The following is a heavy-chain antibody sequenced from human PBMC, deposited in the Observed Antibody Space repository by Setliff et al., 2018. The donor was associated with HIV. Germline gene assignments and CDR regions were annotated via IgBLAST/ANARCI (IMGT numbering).Heavy chain of an antibody. V-gene: IGHV1-3*01. Sequence: GASVKVSCKASGYTFSSYALHWVRQAPGQRLEWMGWINVAKDKTKYSQNFQGRVTISRDTSATIAYMELSSLTSEDTALYFCARTDYDSGKSVLDSWGQGTLVTVSS. J-gene: IGHJ5*01. D-gene: IGHD3-10*01. CDR1: GYTFSSYA. CDR2: INVAKDKT. CDR3: ARTDYDSGKSVLDS.